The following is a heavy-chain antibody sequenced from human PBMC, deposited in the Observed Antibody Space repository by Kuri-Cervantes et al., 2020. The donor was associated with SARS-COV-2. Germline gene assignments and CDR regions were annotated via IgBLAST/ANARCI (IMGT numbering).Heavy chain of an antibody. CDR2: IYYSGST. V-gene: IGHV4-39*01. Sequence: SETLSLTCTVSDGSISSSSYYWGWIRQPPGKGLEWIGSIYYSGSTYYNPSLKSRVTISVDTSKNQFSLKLSSVTAADTAVYYCARHARGWYRDDYWGQGTLVTVSS. D-gene: IGHD6-19*01. CDR1: DGSISSSSYY. CDR3: ARHARGWYRDDY. J-gene: IGHJ4*02.